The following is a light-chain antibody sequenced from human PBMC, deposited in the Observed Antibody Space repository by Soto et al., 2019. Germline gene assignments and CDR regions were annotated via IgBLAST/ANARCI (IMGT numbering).Light chain of an antibody. J-gene: IGKJ4*01. CDR2: GAS. CDR1: QSVSSNY. CDR3: QQYGSSPST. Sequence: EIVLTQSPGTLSLSPGERATLSCRASQSVSSNYLAWYQQKSGQAPRLLIYGASSRATVIPDRFSGSGSGTDFTLTISRLEPEDFAVYYCQQYGSSPSTFGGGTKVEIK. V-gene: IGKV3-20*01.